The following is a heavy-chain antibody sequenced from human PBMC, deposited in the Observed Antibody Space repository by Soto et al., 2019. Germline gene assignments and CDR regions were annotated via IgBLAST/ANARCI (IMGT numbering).Heavy chain of an antibody. CDR1: DDSISSGDNS. Sequence: SETLSLTCTVSDDSISSGDNSWSWIRQPPGRGLEWIGYISHGGSTYYNPSLKSRVTFSLDKSNNQVSLKLTSVTAADTAVYYCARAKAMATILDYWGQGTLVTVSS. J-gene: IGHJ4*02. CDR3: ARAKAMATILDY. V-gene: IGHV4-30-2*01. CDR2: ISHGGST. D-gene: IGHD1-26*01.